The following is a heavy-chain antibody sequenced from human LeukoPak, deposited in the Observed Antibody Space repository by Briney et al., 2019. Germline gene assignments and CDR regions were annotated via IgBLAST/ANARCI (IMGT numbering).Heavy chain of an antibody. CDR3: ARYYDGSGSSPPVFDY. J-gene: IGHJ4*02. V-gene: IGHV4-59*01. Sequence: SETLSLTWTVSGGFISISYWRWIRQPPGKGRGWIGYIYYSGRTTYNPSPKGRVTISVDTSKDQFSLKLSSVTAADTAVYYCARYYDGSGSSPPVFDYWGQGTLVTVSS. CDR2: IYYSGRT. CDR1: GGFISISY. D-gene: IGHD3-10*01.